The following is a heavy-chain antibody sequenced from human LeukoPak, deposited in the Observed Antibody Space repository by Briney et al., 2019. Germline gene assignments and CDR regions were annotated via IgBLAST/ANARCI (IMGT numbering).Heavy chain of an antibody. J-gene: IGHJ4*02. CDR2: INHSGST. CDR3: ARGASRGYSYGPRRFDY. V-gene: IGHV4-34*01. D-gene: IGHD5-18*01. Sequence: SETLSLTYAVYGGSFRCYYWSWLGQPPGKGLEWIGEINHSGSTNYNPSLKSRVTISVDTSKNQFSLKLSSVTAADTAVYYCARGASRGYSYGPRRFDYWGQGTLVTVSS. CDR1: GGSFRCYY.